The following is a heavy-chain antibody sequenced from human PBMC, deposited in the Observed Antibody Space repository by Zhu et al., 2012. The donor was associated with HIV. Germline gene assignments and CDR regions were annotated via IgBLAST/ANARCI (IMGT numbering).Heavy chain of an antibody. J-gene: IGHJ4*02. Sequence: QVQLQESGPGLVKPSETLSLSCTVSSGSISSTSYYWDWIRQPPGKGLEWIGSINYSGSTYYNASLKSRVTISVDTSKNQFSLKLSSVTATDTAVYYCARHYSSGWVRDGLWGQGTLVTVSS. CDR1: SGSISSTSYY. CDR2: INYSGST. D-gene: IGHD6-19*01. CDR3: ARHYSSGWVRDGL. V-gene: IGHV4-39*07.